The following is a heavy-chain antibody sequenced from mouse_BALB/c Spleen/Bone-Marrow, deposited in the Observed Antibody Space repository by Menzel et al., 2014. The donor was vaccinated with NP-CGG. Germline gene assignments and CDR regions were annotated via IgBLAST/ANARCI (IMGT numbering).Heavy chain of an antibody. CDR3: AKEGRGAY. Sequence: LQESGAELARPGASVKLSCKASGYTFTSYWMQWVKQRPGQGLEWIGAIYPGDGDTRYTQKFKGKATLTAGKSSSTAYMQLSSLASEDSAVYYCAKEGRGAYWGQGTLVTVSA. J-gene: IGHJ3*01. CDR2: IYPGDGDT. CDR1: GYTFTSYW. D-gene: IGHD3-3*01. V-gene: IGHV1-87*01.